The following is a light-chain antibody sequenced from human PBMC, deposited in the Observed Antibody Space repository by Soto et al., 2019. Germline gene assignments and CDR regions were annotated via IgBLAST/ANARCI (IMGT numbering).Light chain of an antibody. CDR2: DTS. V-gene: IGLV7-46*01. Sequence: QAVVTQEPSLTVSPGGTLTLTCDSSTGAVTGGQYTYWFQQKPGQAPRILIYDTSKKHDWTPARFSGSLLGGKAVLTLSGAQPEDEAEYYCFLWYDPRPVFGTGTNLTVL. CDR1: TGAVTGGQY. CDR3: FLWYDPRPV. J-gene: IGLJ1*01.